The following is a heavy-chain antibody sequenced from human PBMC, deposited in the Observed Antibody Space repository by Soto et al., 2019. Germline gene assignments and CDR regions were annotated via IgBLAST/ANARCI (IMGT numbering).Heavy chain of an antibody. V-gene: IGHV3-33*01. CDR2: IWYDGSKK. D-gene: IGHD3-3*01. CDR3: ARDASYYSLWSGYYPSRNGMDV. J-gene: IGHJ6*02. Sequence: VQVVESGGGVVQPGRSLRLSCAASGFTFSSFGMHWVRQAPGKGLEWVSLIWYDGSKKSYGDSVKGRFTISRDNSRNTVYLQRISLRANDTAVYYGARDASYYSLWSGYYPSRNGMDVWGQGPTVTVSS. CDR1: GFTFSSFG.